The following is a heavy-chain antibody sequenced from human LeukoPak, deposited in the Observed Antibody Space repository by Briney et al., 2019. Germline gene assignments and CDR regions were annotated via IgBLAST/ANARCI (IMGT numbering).Heavy chain of an antibody. V-gene: IGHV3-48*03. J-gene: IGHJ4*02. CDR2: ISSNGKTI. Sequence: PGGSLRLSCSACGFAFSGREMAWVRQAPGKGLEWVSYISSNGKTILHADSVKGRITISRDNAKKSLYLQLGGLRVEDSAFYYCVRASYTGFDLHFDQWGQGTLVTVSS. D-gene: IGHD5-12*01. CDR1: GFAFSGRE. CDR3: VRASYTGFDLHFDQ.